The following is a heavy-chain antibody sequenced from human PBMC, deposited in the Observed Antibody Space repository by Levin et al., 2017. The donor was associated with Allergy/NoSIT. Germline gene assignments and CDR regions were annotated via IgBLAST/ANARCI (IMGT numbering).Heavy chain of an antibody. CDR1: GGSVSSGSYY. Sequence: SETLSLTCTVSGGSVSSGSYYWSWIRQPPGKGLEWIGYIYYSGSTNYNPSLKSRVTISVDTSKNQFSLKLSSVTAADTAVYYCARAGGIQLWDYYGMDVWGQGTTVTVSS. J-gene: IGHJ6*02. D-gene: IGHD5-18*01. CDR2: IYYSGST. V-gene: IGHV4-61*01. CDR3: ARAGGIQLWDYYGMDV.